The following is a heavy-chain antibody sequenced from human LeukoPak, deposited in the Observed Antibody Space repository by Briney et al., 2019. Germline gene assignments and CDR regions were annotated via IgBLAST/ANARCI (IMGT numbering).Heavy chain of an antibody. CDR3: ARAPDEGSGWFRDAFDI. CDR2: IYTSGST. D-gene: IGHD6-19*01. CDR1: GGSISSGSYY. J-gene: IGHJ3*02. V-gene: IGHV4-61*02. Sequence: SENLSLTCTVSGGSISSGSYYWSWIRQPAGKGLEWMGRIYTSGSTNYNPSLKSRVTISVDTSKNQFSLKLSSVTAADTAVYYCARAPDEGSGWFRDAFDIWGQGTMVTVSS.